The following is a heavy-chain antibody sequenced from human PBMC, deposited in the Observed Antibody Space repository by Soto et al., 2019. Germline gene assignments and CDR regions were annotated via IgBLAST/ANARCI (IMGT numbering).Heavy chain of an antibody. J-gene: IGHJ4*02. D-gene: IGHD2-2*01. V-gene: IGHV1-69*02. CDR1: GCTFSSYT. CDR2: IIPILGIA. CDR3: ATVLPAAMHFDY. Sequence: SVKVSCKASGCTFSSYTISWVRQAPGQGLEWMGRIIPILGIANYAQKFQGRVTITADKSTSTAYMELSSLRSEDTAVYYCATVLPAAMHFDYWGQGTLVTVSS.